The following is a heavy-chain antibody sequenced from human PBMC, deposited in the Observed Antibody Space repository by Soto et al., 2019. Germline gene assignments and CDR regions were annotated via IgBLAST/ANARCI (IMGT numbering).Heavy chain of an antibody. CDR2: MNPNSGNT. J-gene: IGHJ4*02. D-gene: IGHD5-12*01. CDR3: ARLNLEMATIRFDY. CDR1: GYTFTSYD. V-gene: IGHV1-8*01. Sequence: ASVKVSCKASGYTFTSYDINWVRQATGQGLEWMGWMNPNSGNTGYALKFQGRVTMTRNTSISTAYMELRSLRSDDTAVYYCARLNLEMATIRFDYWGQGTLVTVSS.